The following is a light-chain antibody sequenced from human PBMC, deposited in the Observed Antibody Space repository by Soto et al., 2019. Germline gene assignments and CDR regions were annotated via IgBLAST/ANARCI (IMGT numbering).Light chain of an antibody. J-gene: IGLJ2*01. CDR1: SSNIGSNY. V-gene: IGLV1-47*01. CDR2: RNN. CDR3: AAWDDSLSGR. Sequence: SVLTQPPSASGTPGQRVTISCSGSSSNIGSNYVYWYQQLPGTAPKLLIYRNNQRPSGVPDRFSGSKSGTSASLAISGLRSEDEADYYCAAWDDSLSGRFGGGTKLTVL.